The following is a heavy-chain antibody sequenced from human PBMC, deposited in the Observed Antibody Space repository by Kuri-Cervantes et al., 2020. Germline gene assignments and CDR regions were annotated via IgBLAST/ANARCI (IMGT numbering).Heavy chain of an antibody. Sequence: ASVKVSCKASGYTFTSYGISWVRQAPGQGLEWMGWISGYNGDANYAQRFHGRVAMTTDTSTSTAYMELSSLKSDDTAVYFCAREITAVTTYNYYNYIDVWGRGTTVTVSS. D-gene: IGHD4-17*01. CDR2: ISGYNGDA. V-gene: IGHV1-18*01. J-gene: IGHJ6*03. CDR1: GYTFTSYG. CDR3: AREITAVTTYNYYNYIDV.